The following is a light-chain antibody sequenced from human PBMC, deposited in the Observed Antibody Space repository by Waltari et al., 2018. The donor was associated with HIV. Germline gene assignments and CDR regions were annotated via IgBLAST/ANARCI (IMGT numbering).Light chain of an antibody. J-gene: IGKJ4*01. Sequence: DTQMTQSPSSLSASVGDRVTITCQASQDISDYLNWYQQKPGKAPKLLIYDASNLETGVPSRFSGTGSGTDFTFTISSLQPEDIATYYCQQYDSLLTFGGGTKVEIK. CDR3: QQYDSLLT. V-gene: IGKV1-33*01. CDR1: QDISDY. CDR2: DAS.